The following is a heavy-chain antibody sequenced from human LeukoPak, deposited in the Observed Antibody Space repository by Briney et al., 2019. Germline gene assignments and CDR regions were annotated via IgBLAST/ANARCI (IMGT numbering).Heavy chain of an antibody. CDR2: IYYSGST. J-gene: IGHJ4*02. CDR3: ARGRGYSGYDYGVDY. CDR1: GGSISSGGYY. V-gene: IGHV4-31*03. D-gene: IGHD5-12*01. Sequence: PSETLSLTCTVSGGSISSGGYYWSWIRQHPGKGLEWIGYIYYSGSTYYNPSLKSRVTISVDTSKNQFSLKLSSVTAADTAVYYCARGRGYSGYDYGVDYWGQGTLVTVSS.